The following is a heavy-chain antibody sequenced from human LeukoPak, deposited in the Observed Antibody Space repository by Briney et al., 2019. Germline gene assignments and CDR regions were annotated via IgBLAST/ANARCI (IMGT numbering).Heavy chain of an antibody. CDR1: GFTFSSYA. J-gene: IGHJ4*02. V-gene: IGHV3-23*01. CDR3: ANTPYYYDSSGYYSGAYYFDY. CDR2: ISGSGGST. D-gene: IGHD3-22*01. Sequence: GGSLRLSCAASGFTFSSYAMSWVRQAPGKGLEWVSVISGSGGSTYYADSVKGRFTISRDNSKNTLYLQMNSLRAEDSAVYYCANTPYYYDSSGYYSGAYYFDYWGQGTLVTVSS.